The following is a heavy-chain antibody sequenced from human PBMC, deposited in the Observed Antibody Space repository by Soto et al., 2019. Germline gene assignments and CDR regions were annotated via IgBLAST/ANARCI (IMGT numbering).Heavy chain of an antibody. Sequence: GGSLRLSCAASGFTFSSYSMSWVRQAPGKGLEWVSSISTSGRTTYYADSVKGRVTVSRDNAKNSLFLQMNSLRAEDAAVYYCAGRHCTNGVCPFDYWGRGTLVTVSS. V-gene: IGHV3-21*01. J-gene: IGHJ4*02. CDR2: ISTSGRTT. D-gene: IGHD2-8*01. CDR3: AGRHCTNGVCPFDY. CDR1: GFTFSSYS.